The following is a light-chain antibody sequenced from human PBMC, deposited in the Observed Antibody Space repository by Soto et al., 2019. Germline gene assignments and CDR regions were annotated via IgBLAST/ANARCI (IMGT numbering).Light chain of an antibody. CDR1: QSISSY. V-gene: IGKV1-39*01. Sequence: DIQMPQSPSSLYASVGDIVTITCRASQSISSYLNWYQHKPGKAPTLLIYAASSLQSGVPSRFSGSGSGTDFTLTISSLQPEDFATYYCQQSYSTPFTFGPGTKVDIK. CDR2: AAS. CDR3: QQSYSTPFT. J-gene: IGKJ3*01.